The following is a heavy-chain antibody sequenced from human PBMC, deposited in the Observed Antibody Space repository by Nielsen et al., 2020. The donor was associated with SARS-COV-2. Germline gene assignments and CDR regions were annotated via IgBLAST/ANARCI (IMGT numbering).Heavy chain of an antibody. CDR2: INPNSGGT. V-gene: IGHV1-2*06. CDR3: ARLLRPMVRGVGYYYYGMDV. J-gene: IGHJ6*02. D-gene: IGHD3-10*01. Sequence: WVRQAPGQGLEWMGRINPNSGGTNYAQKFQGRVTMTRDTSTSTVYMELSSLRSEDTAVYYCARLLRPMVRGVGYYYYGMDVWGQGTTVTVSS.